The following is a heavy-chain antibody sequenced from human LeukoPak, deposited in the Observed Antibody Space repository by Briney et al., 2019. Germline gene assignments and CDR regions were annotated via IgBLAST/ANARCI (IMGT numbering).Heavy chain of an antibody. V-gene: IGHV6-1*01. D-gene: IGHD4-17*01. J-gene: IGHJ3*02. CDR2: TYYRSSWFN. CDR1: GDSVSSNSAA. Sequence: SQTLSLTCAISGDSVSSNSAAWHWIRQSPSRGLEWLGRTYYRSSWFNDYAVSVKSRITINPDTSKNQFSLQLYSVTPEDTAVYYCATTVTTRDAFDIWGQGTKVTVSS. CDR3: ATTVTTRDAFDI.